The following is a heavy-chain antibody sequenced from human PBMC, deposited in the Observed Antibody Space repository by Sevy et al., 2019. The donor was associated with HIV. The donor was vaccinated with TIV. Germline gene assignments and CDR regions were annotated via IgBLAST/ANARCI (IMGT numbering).Heavy chain of an antibody. D-gene: IGHD2-8*02. CDR1: GGSISPYY. V-gene: IGHV4-59*08. CDR2: IYYSGST. Sequence: SETLSLTCTVSGGSISPYYWSWIRQPPGKGLEWIGYIYYSGSTNYNPSLKSRVTMSVDTSKNQFSLNLSSVTAADTAVYHCARLLVGNFGGEDYWGQGTLVTVSS. J-gene: IGHJ4*02. CDR3: ARLLVGNFGGEDY.